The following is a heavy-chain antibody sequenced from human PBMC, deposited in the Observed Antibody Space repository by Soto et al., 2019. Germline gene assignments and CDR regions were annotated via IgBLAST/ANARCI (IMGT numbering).Heavy chain of an antibody. Sequence: SETLSLTCAVSGYSISSGYYWGWIRQPPGKGLEWIGSIYHSGSTYYNPSLKSRVTISVDTSKNQFSLKLSSVTAADTAVYYCARLCSITSCLLSRIDPWGQGTLVTVSS. D-gene: IGHD2-2*01. CDR2: IYHSGST. CDR3: ARLCSITSCLLSRIDP. V-gene: IGHV4-38-2*01. J-gene: IGHJ5*02. CDR1: GYSISSGYY.